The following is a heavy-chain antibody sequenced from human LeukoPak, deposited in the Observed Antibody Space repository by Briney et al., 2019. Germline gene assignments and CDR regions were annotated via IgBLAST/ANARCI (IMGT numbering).Heavy chain of an antibody. CDR1: GFTFDDYG. CDR2: INWNGGST. CDR3: ARGYYGILTGYSPRGAFDI. V-gene: IGHV3-20*01. D-gene: IGHD3-9*01. J-gene: IGHJ3*02. Sequence: GGSLRLSCAASGFTFDDYGMSWVRQAPGKGLEWVSGINWNGGSTGYADSVKGRFTISRDNAKNSLYLQMNSLRAEDTALYHCARGYYGILTGYSPRGAFDIWGQGTMVTVSS.